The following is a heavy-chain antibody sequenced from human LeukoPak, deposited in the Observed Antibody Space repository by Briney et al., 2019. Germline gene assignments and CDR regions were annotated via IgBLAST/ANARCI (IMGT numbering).Heavy chain of an antibody. CDR3: VRDRELTY. J-gene: IGHJ4*02. CDR1: GVSISIYY. D-gene: IGHD1-26*01. CDR2: IYNSGST. Sequence: SETLSLTCTVSGVSISIYYWNWLRQPPGKGLEWIGYIYNSGSTSYNPSLKSRVTISVDTSKNQFSLKLTSVTAADTAVYYCVRDRELTYWGQGTLVTVSS. V-gene: IGHV4-59*01.